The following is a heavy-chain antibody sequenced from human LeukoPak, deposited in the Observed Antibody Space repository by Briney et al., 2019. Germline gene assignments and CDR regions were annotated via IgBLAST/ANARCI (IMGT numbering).Heavy chain of an antibody. V-gene: IGHV4-38-2*02. CDR1: GYSISSGFY. D-gene: IGHD2-15*01. CDR2: IHYSGST. J-gene: IGHJ4*02. Sequence: SETLSLTCTVSGYSISSGFYWGWIRQPPGKGREWIGNIHYSGSTYYKPSLRSRVTISVDTSKNQFSLKLSSVTAADTAMYYCASDAPGLLGYWGQGTLVTVSS. CDR3: ASDAPGLLGY.